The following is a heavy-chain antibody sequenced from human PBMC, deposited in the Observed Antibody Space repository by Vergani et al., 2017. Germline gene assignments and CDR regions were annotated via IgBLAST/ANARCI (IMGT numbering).Heavy chain of an antibody. CDR2: IYPGDSDT. Sequence: EVQLVQSGAEVKKPGESLKISCKGSGYSFTSYWIGWVRQMPGKGLEWMGIIYPGDSDTRYSPSFQGQVTISADKSISTAYLQWSSLKASDTAMYYCARGERVAARSIDAFDIWGQGTMVTVSS. J-gene: IGHJ3*02. CDR3: ARGERVAARSIDAFDI. D-gene: IGHD6-6*01. V-gene: IGHV5-51*01. CDR1: GYSFTSYW.